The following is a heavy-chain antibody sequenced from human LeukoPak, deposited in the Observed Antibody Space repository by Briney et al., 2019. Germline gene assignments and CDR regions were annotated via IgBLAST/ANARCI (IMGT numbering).Heavy chain of an antibody. D-gene: IGHD6-19*01. CDR2: ISGSGGST. V-gene: IGHV3-23*01. Sequence: GGSLRLSCAASGFIFSSYAMSWVRQAPGKGLEWVSVISGSGGSTYYADSVKGRFTISRDNSKNTLFLQMNSLRTEDTAVYYCAKTRIAVDLGCFDYWGQGTLVTVSS. J-gene: IGHJ4*02. CDR1: GFIFSSYA. CDR3: AKTRIAVDLGCFDY.